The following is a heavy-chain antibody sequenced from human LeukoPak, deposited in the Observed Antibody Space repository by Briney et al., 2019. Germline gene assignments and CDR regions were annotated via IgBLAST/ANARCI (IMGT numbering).Heavy chain of an antibody. CDR1: GFTFSNYE. CDR2: ISSSGSTI. CDR3: ARDSINMREVAYWNFDL. D-gene: IGHD3-22*01. Sequence: PGGSLRLSCAASGFTFSNYEMNWVRQAPGKGLEWVSYISSSGSTIYYADSVKGRFTISRDNAKNSLFLQMNSLRAEDTAMYYCARDSINMREVAYWNFDLWGRGTLVTVSS. J-gene: IGHJ2*01. V-gene: IGHV3-48*03.